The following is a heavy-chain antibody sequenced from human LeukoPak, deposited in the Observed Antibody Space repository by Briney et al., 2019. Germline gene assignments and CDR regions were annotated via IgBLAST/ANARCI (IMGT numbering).Heavy chain of an antibody. D-gene: IGHD6-19*01. J-gene: IGHJ4*02. CDR3: ARGRYSGGWYDY. CDR2: IYYTGST. CDR1: GGSISTYY. V-gene: IGHV4-59*01. Sequence: SETLSLTCTVSGGSISTYYWSWIWQPPGKGLEYIAYIYYTGSTDYNPSLKSRVSISVDTSKNQFSLELNSVTAADTAVYYCARGRYSGGWYDYWGQGTLVTVSS.